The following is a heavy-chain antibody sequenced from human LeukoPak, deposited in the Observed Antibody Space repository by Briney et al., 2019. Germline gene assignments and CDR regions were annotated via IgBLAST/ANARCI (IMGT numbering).Heavy chain of an antibody. CDR1: GGSFSGYY. CDR2: INHSGST. Sequence: SETLSLTCAVYGGSFSGYYWSWIRQPPGKGLEWIGEINHSGSTNYNPSLKSRVTISVDTSKNQFSLKLSSVTAADTAVYYCARVKLIVAMILVGDFDYWGQGTLVTVSS. J-gene: IGHJ4*02. D-gene: IGHD5-12*01. CDR3: ARVKLIVAMILVGDFDY. V-gene: IGHV4-34*01.